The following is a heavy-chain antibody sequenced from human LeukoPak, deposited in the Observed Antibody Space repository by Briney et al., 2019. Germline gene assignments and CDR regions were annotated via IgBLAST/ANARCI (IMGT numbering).Heavy chain of an antibody. D-gene: IGHD2-15*01. CDR2: IIPIFGTA. CDR3: ARGCSGGSCYSYFDY. CDR1: GGTFSSYA. J-gene: IGHJ4*02. V-gene: IGHV1-69*05. Sequence: SVKVSCKASGGTFSSYAISWVRQAPGQGLEWMGRIIPIFGTANYAQKFQGRVTITTDESTSTAYMELSSLRSEDTAVYYCARGCSGGSCYSYFDYWGQGTLVTVSP.